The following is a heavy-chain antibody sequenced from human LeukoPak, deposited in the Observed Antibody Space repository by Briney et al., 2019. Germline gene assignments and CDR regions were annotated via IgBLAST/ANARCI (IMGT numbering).Heavy chain of an antibody. CDR3: ARIIGYSSRDIDQ. J-gene: IGHJ4*02. CDR2: ISSSGSTI. Sequence: GGSLRLSCTASGFSFSFSDSYLIWIRQAPGKGLEWVSYISSSGSTIYYADSVKGRFTISRDNAQNSLYLQMNSLRAEDTAVYYCARIIGYSSRDIDQWGQGTLVTVSS. V-gene: IGHV3-11*04. CDR1: GFSFSFSDSY. D-gene: IGHD6-13*01.